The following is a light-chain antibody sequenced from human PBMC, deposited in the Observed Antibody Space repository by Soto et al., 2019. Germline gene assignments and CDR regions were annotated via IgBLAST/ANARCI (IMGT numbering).Light chain of an antibody. CDR1: QNILSN. V-gene: IGKV3-15*01. CDR3: QQYNNWRT. CDR2: GAS. Sequence: EIVMTQSPATLSLSPGERPTISCRASQNILSNLAWYQQKPGQAPRLRIYGASTRATGIPARFSGSGSGTEFTLTISSMQSEDFAVYYCQQYNNWRTFGQGTRLEIK. J-gene: IGKJ5*01.